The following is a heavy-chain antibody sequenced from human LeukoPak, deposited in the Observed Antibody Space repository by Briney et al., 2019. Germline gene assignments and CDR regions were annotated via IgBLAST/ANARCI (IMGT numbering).Heavy chain of an antibody. Sequence: PSETLSLTCTVAGGSISSHYWSWIRQPPGKALEWIGYIYYSGSTNYNPSLKSRVTITVDTSKNQFSLKLSSVTAADTAVYYCASYDSSGGTFDYWGQGTLVTVSS. J-gene: IGHJ4*02. CDR3: ASYDSSGGTFDY. D-gene: IGHD3-22*01. V-gene: IGHV4-59*11. CDR1: GGSISSHY. CDR2: IYYSGST.